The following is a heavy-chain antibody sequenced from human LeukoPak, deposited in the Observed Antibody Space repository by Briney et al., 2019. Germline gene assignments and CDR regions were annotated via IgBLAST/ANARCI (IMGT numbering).Heavy chain of an antibody. D-gene: IGHD2-2*01. Sequence: GGSLRLSCAASGFPFSDYYMSWIRQAPGKGLEWVSYISSSGDTIYYADSVKGRFTISRDNAKNSLYLQMNSLRAEDTAVYHCATGRSCTTCYLPDYWGQGTLVTVTS. V-gene: IGHV3-11*04. CDR3: ATGRSCTTCYLPDY. CDR2: ISSSGDTI. CDR1: GFPFSDYY. J-gene: IGHJ4*02.